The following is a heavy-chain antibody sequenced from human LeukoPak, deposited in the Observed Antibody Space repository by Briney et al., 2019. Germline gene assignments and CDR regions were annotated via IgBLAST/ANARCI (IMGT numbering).Heavy chain of an antibody. CDR1: GGTFSSYA. D-gene: IGHD3-10*01. CDR2: IIPILGIA. Sequence: GSSVKVSCKASGGTFSSYAIRWVRQAPGQGLEWMGRIIPILGIANYAQKFQGRVTITADKSTSTAYMELSSLRSEDTAVYYCARDPTTMVRGVSNGYWGQGTLVTVSS. V-gene: IGHV1-69*04. J-gene: IGHJ4*02. CDR3: ARDPTTMVRGVSNGY.